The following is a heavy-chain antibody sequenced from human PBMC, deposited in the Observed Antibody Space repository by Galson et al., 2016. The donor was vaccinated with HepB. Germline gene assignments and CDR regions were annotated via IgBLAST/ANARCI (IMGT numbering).Heavy chain of an antibody. J-gene: IGHJ4*02. CDR2: IYNSVST. V-gene: IGHV4-31*03. D-gene: IGHD7-27*01. CDR1: GGSISSPDYY. Sequence: TLSLTCTVSGGSISSPDYYWSWIRQRPGKGLEWIGYIYNSVSTYYNPSLKSRVSISVDTSKNQFSLRLRSVSSADTAVYYCARVSGVHYYFDYWGQGTLVTVSS. CDR3: ARVSGVHYYFDY.